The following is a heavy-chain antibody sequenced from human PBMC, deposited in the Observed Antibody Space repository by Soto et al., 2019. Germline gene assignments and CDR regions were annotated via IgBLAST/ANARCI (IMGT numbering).Heavy chain of an antibody. Sequence: PSETLSLTCPVSIDSMTSYYWTWIRQPPGKGLECIGYIYHSGITNYNPSLKSRVTISLDTSKNQFSLRLSSVTAADTAVYYCARMSLFYFFDSWGQGTPVTVSS. CDR3: ARMSLFYFFDS. CDR2: IYHSGIT. CDR1: IDSMTSYY. J-gene: IGHJ4*01. V-gene: IGHV4-59*01. D-gene: IGHD3-9*01.